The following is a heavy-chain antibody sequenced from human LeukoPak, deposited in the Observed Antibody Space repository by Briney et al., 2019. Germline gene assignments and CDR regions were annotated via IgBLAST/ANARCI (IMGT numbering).Heavy chain of an antibody. V-gene: IGHV1-18*01. Sequence: GASVNVSCKASGYTFTSYGISWVRQAPGQGLEWMGWISAYNGNTNYAQKLQGRVTMTTDTSTSTAYMELRSLRSDDTAVYYCARATPYYYDSSGYYWFDPWGQGTLVTVSS. CDR3: ARATPYYYDSSGYYWFDP. CDR1: GYTFTSYG. CDR2: ISAYNGNT. D-gene: IGHD3-22*01. J-gene: IGHJ5*02.